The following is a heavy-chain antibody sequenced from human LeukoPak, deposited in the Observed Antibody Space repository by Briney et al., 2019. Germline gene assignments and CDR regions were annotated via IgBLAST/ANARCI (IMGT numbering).Heavy chain of an antibody. CDR2: IIPIFGTA. D-gene: IGHD2-2*01. J-gene: IGHJ5*02. CDR1: GGTFSSYA. Sequence: ASVNVSCKASGGTFSSYAISWVRQAPGQGLEWMGGIIPIFGTANYAQKFQGRVTITADESTSTAYMELSSLRSEDTAVYYCARGYCSSTSCLHWFDPWGQGTLVTVSS. V-gene: IGHV1-69*13. CDR3: ARGYCSSTSCLHWFDP.